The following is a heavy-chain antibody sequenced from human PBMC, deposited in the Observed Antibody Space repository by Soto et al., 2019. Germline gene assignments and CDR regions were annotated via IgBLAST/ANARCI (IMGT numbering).Heavy chain of an antibody. Sequence: EVQLVESGGDFVKPGGSLRVSCAGSGFSFSNAWMSWVRQAPGKGLEWVGRIKTKADGGTTDYAAPVKGRFTISRDDLKNTVFLQMHSLETEDTAVYYCTAHLGEFFPLDYWGQGTLVTVSS. D-gene: IGHD3-16*01. J-gene: IGHJ4*02. V-gene: IGHV3-15*01. CDR1: GFSFSNAW. CDR3: TAHLGEFFPLDY. CDR2: IKTKADGGTT.